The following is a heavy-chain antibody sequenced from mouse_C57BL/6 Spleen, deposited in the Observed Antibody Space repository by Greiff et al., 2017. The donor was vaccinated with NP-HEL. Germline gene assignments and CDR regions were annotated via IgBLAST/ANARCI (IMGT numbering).Heavy chain of an antibody. CDR2: IYPRSGNT. CDR3: ARPYDYGYFDV. V-gene: IGHV1-81*01. D-gene: IGHD2-3*01. CDR1: GYTFTSYG. Sequence: QVQLKQSGAELARPGASVKLSCKASGYTFTSYGISWVKQRPGQGLEWIGEIYPRSGNTYYNEKFKGKATLTADKSSSTAYMELRSLTSEDSAVYFCARPYDYGYFDVWGTGTTVTVSS. J-gene: IGHJ1*03.